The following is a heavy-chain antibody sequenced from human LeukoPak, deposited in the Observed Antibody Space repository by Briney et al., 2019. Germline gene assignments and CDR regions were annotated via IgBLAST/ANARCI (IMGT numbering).Heavy chain of an antibody. D-gene: IGHD3-10*01. V-gene: IGHV1-18*01. CDR2: ISAFTGNT. J-gene: IGHJ4*02. Sequence: GASVKVSCKTSGYTFTTYGISWARQAPGQGLEYMGWISAFTGNTNYARKFQGRVAMTMDTSTSTVEMELRSLKFDDTAVYFCARLSYDGEGYWGQGTLVIVSS. CDR1: GYTFTTYG. CDR3: ARLSYDGEGY.